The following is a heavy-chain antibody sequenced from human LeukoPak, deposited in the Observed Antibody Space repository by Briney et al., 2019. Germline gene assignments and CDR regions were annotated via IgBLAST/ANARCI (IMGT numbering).Heavy chain of an antibody. CDR2: IYHSGST. CDR3: ARHAWNYDFWCGYSYWFDP. V-gene: IGHV4-38-2*01. Sequence: SETLTLTCAVSGYSISSGYYWGWIRQPPGKGLEGIGSIYHSGSTFYNPSLRSRVTISVDTSKNQFSLKLSSVTATDTAVYYCARHAWNYDFWCGYSYWFDPWGQGTLVTVSS. CDR1: GYSISSGYY. J-gene: IGHJ5*02. D-gene: IGHD3-3*01.